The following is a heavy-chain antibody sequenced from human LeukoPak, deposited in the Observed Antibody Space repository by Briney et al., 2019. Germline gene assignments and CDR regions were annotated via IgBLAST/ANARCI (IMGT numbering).Heavy chain of an antibody. J-gene: IGHJ6*02. CDR1: GYTFTSYA. V-gene: IGHV1-46*01. Sequence: ASVKVSCKASGYTFTSYAMNWVRQAPGQGLEWMGIINPSGGSTSYAQKFQGRVTMTRDTSTSTVYMELSSLRSEDTAVYYCARAGGYSYAFSGGPPKKYGMDVWGQGTTVTVSS. CDR3: ARAGGYSYAFSGGPPKKYGMDV. D-gene: IGHD5-18*01. CDR2: INPSGGST.